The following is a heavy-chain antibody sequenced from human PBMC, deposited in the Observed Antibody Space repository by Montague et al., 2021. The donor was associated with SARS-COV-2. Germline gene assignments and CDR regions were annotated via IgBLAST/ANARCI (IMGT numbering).Heavy chain of an antibody. Sequence: SLRLSCAASGFTFSSYGMHWVRQAPGKGLEWVAVIWYDGSNKYYADSVKGRFTISRDNSKNTLYLQMNSLRAEDTAVYYCARVRYCSGTSCYNVYYGMDVWGQGTTVTVSS. J-gene: IGHJ6*02. CDR2: IWYDGSNK. CDR1: GFTFSSYG. D-gene: IGHD2-2*02. V-gene: IGHV3-33*01. CDR3: ARVRYCSGTSCYNVYYGMDV.